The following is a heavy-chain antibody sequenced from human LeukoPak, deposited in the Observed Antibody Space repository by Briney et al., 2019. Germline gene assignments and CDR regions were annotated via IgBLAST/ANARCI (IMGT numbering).Heavy chain of an antibody. CDR1: GFTFSSYS. CDR3: ARDPPNWGFGY. Sequence: PGGSLRLSCAASGFTFSSYSMNWVRQAPGKGLEWVSSISSGSSYIYYADSVKGRFTISRDNAKKSLYLRMNSLRAEDTAVYYCARDPPNWGFGYWGQGTLVTVSS. V-gene: IGHV3-21*01. CDR2: ISSGSSYI. J-gene: IGHJ4*02. D-gene: IGHD7-27*01.